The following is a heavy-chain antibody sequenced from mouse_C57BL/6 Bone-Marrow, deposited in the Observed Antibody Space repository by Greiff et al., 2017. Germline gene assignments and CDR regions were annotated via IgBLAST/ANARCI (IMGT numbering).Heavy chain of an antibody. CDR2: FDPEIGDT. V-gene: IGHV14-4*01. CDR3: ASFYGNYFDF. D-gene: IGHD2-10*01. J-gene: IGHJ2*01. Sequence: EVQLQQSGAELVRPGASVKLSCTASGFNFKDDYIHWVKQSPEQGLEWIGWFDPEIGDTEYASKFQGKATLTSETSSNTAYLQLSSLTSEDTAVYYCASFYGNYFDFWGQGTPLTVAS. CDR1: GFNFKDDY.